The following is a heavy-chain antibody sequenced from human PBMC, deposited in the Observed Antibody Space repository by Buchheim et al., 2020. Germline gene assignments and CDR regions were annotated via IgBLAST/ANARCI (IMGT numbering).Heavy chain of an antibody. CDR1: GFTLNSYW. D-gene: IGHD1-26*01. V-gene: IGHV3-74*01. J-gene: IGHJ4*02. CDR3: ARDEGSGTYVRGFDS. CDR2: ISSDGRNI. Sequence: EVQLVESGGGLLQPGGSLRLSCVVSGFTLNSYWMYWVRQAPGKGLVCVSRISSDGRNIYYADSVKGRFTISRDDAKNTLYLQMNSLTAADTAVYYCARDEGSGTYVRGFDSWGQGAL.